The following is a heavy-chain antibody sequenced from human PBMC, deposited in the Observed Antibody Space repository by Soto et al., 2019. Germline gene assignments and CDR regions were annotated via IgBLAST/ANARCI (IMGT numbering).Heavy chain of an antibody. V-gene: IGHV3-15*07. D-gene: IGHD3-10*01. CDR3: QGTMVRGVTDYYYGMDV. Sequence: GGSLRLSCAASGFTFSNAWMNWVRQAPGKGLEWVGRIKSKTDGGTTDYAAPVKGRFTISRDDSKNTLYLQMNSLKTEDTAVYYCQGTMVRGVTDYYYGMDVWGQGTTVTVSS. CDR1: GFTFSNAW. J-gene: IGHJ6*02. CDR2: IKSKTDGGTT.